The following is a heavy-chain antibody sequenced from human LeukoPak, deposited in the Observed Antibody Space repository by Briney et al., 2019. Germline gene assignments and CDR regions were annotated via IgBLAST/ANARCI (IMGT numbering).Heavy chain of an antibody. Sequence: GGSLRLSCAASGFTFSSYEMNWVRQAPGKGLEWVSYINSGGSAIYYADSVKDRFTISRDNAKNSLYLQMNSLRADDTAVYYCARGGSYVHYWGQGTLVTVSS. CDR3: ARGGSYVHY. V-gene: IGHV3-48*03. CDR2: INSGGSAI. D-gene: IGHD1-26*01. CDR1: GFTFSSYE. J-gene: IGHJ4*02.